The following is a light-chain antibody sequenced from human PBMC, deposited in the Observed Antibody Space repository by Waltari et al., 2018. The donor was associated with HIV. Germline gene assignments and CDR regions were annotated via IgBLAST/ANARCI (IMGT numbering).Light chain of an antibody. CDR2: EAA. J-gene: IGKJ2*01. V-gene: IGKV3-15*01. Sequence: EIVMTQSPPTLSVSPGQRVTLSWRASQSISAKVAWYQQRPGQAPMLLIDEAATRPTGIPARFSGSGSGTEFTLTISSLQSEDFATYFCQQYDSGPRGITFGQGTMLEIK. CDR3: QQYDSGPRGIT. CDR1: QSISAK.